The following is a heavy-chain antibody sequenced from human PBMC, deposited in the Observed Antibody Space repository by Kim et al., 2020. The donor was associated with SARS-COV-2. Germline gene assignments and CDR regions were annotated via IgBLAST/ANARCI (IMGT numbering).Heavy chain of an antibody. J-gene: IGHJ5*02. CDR3: ARDRGLRYFGWFDP. D-gene: IGHD3-9*01. Sequence: SETLSLTCTVSGGSISSYYWSWIRQPPGKGLEWIGYIYYSGSTNYNPSLKSRVTISVDTSKNQFSLKLSSVTAADTAVYYCARDRGLRYFGWFDPWGQGT. V-gene: IGHV4-59*01. CDR2: IYYSGST. CDR1: GGSISSYY.